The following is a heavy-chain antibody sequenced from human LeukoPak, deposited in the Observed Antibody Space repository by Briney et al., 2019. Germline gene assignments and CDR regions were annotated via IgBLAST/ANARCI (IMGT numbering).Heavy chain of an antibody. D-gene: IGHD6-6*01. CDR3: ATFGGSSSSDYFDY. CDR2: FNSDGRST. CDR1: GFTFSSYW. Sequence: GGSLRLSCAASGFTFSSYWMHWVRQAPGRGLVWVSRFNSDGRSTYYADSVKGRFTISRDTSKNTLYLQMNSLRAEDTAVYYCATFGGSSSSDYFDYWGQGTLVTVSS. V-gene: IGHV3-74*01. J-gene: IGHJ4*02.